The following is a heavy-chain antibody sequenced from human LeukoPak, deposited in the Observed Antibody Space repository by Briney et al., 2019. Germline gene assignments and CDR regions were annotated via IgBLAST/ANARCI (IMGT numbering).Heavy chain of an antibody. V-gene: IGHV3-48*03. CDR3: AELGITMIGGV. D-gene: IGHD3-10*02. Sequence: GGSLRLSCAASGFTFSIYSITWVRQAPGKGLEWVSYISSSGSTIYYADSVKGRFTISRDNAKNSLYLQMNSLRAEDTAVYYCAELGITMIGGVWGKGTTVTISS. J-gene: IGHJ6*04. CDR2: ISSSGSTI. CDR1: GFTFSIYS.